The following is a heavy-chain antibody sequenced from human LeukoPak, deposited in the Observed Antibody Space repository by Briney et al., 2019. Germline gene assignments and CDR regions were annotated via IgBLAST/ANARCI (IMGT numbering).Heavy chain of an antibody. CDR2: ISGSGGST. CDR3: AKAAYYYGSDPYGMDV. CDR1: GFTFSSYA. J-gene: IGHJ6*02. D-gene: IGHD3-10*01. V-gene: IGHV3-23*01. Sequence: GGSLRLSCAASGFTFSSYAMSWVRQAPGKGLEWVSAISGSGGSTHYADSVKGRFTISRDNSKNTLYLQMNSLRAEDTAVYYCAKAAYYYGSDPYGMDVWGQGTTVTVSS.